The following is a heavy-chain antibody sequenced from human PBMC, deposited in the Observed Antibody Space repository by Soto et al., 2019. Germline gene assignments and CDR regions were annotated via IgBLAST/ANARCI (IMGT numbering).Heavy chain of an antibody. V-gene: IGHV3-30-3*01. J-gene: IGHJ5*02. CDR2: ISYDGSNK. D-gene: IGHD2-2*01. CDR3: AQWGSGYCISTSCDNWFDP. CDR1: GFTFSSYA. Sequence: QVQLVESGGGVVQPGRSLRLSCAASGFTFSSYAMHWVRQAPGKGLEWVAVISYDGSNKYYADSVKGRFTISRDNSKNPLYLQMNSLRAEDTAVYYCAQWGSGYCISTSCDNWFDPWGQGTLVTVSS.